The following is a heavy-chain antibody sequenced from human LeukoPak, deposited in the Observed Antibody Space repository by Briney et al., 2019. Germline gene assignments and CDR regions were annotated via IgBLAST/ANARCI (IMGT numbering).Heavy chain of an antibody. CDR2: ISGSGGNT. J-gene: IGHJ3*02. Sequence: GGSLRLSCAASGFTFSNYVMSWVRQAPGKGLEWVSAISGSGGNTYYADSVKGRFTISRDNSKNTLYLQMNSLRAGDAAVYYCANEYSKGDIWGQGTMVTVSS. V-gene: IGHV3-23*01. D-gene: IGHD4-11*01. CDR3: ANEYSKGDI. CDR1: GFTFSNYV.